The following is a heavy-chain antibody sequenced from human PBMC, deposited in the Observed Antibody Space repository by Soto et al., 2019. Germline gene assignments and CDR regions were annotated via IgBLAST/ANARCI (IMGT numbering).Heavy chain of an antibody. D-gene: IGHD3-10*01. CDR3: ARGQRDEFYYYYYGMDV. Sequence: SETLSLTCAVYGGSFSGYYWSWIRQPPGKGLEWIGEINHSGSTNYNPSLKSRVTISVDTSKNQFSLKLSSVTAADTAVYYCARGQRDEFYYYYYGMDVWGQGTTVTVSS. V-gene: IGHV4-34*01. CDR2: INHSGST. CDR1: GGSFSGYY. J-gene: IGHJ6*02.